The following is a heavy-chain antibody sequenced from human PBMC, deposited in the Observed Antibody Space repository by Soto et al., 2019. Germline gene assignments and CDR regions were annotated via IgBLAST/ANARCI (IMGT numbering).Heavy chain of an antibody. CDR2: INAGNGNT. CDR1: GYTFTSYA. J-gene: IGHJ5*02. Sequence: ASVKVSCKASGYTFTSYAMHWVRQAPGQRLEWMGWINAGNGNTKYSQKFQGRVTITRDTSASTAYMELRSLRSDDTAVYYCARGSVYDFWSGYPDRNWFDPWGQGTLVTVSS. V-gene: IGHV1-3*01. CDR3: ARGSVYDFWSGYPDRNWFDP. D-gene: IGHD3-3*01.